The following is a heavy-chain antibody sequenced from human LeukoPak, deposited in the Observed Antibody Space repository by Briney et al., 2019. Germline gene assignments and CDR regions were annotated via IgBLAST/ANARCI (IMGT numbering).Heavy chain of an antibody. Sequence: SETLSLTCTVSGGSISSYHWTWIRQPPGKGLEWIGYIHYSGSTNYNPSLKSRVTTSVDTSKKQFSLKLRSVTAADTAVYYCARSVSWGLLVRDDAFDIWGQGTMVTVSS. CDR3: ARSVSWGLLVRDDAFDI. CDR1: GGSISSYH. J-gene: IGHJ3*02. CDR2: IHYSGST. D-gene: IGHD2-21*01. V-gene: IGHV4-59*08.